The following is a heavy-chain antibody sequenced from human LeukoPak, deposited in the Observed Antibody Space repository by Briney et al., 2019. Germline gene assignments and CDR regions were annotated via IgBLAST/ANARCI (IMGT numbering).Heavy chain of an antibody. J-gene: IGHJ5*02. CDR2: INADNGKT. Sequence: ASVKVSCKASGYTFTTYALHWVRQAPGQRFEWMGWINADNGKTEYSQKFQGRVTLTRDTSASTAYMELNSLRSEDTAVYYCARELYGFLTSQTPRDWFDPWGQGTLVTVSS. CDR3: ARELYGFLTSQTPRDWFDP. CDR1: GYTFTTYA. V-gene: IGHV1-3*01. D-gene: IGHD3-9*01.